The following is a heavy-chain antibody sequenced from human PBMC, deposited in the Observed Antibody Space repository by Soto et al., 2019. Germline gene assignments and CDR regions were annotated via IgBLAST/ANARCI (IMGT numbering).Heavy chain of an antibody. CDR1: GGSISSGGYY. Sequence: CTVSGGSISSGGYYWSWIRQHPGKGLEWIGYIYYSGSTYYNPSLKSRVTISVDTSKNQFSLKLSSVTAADTAVYYCARGLLKGYYYDSSGPHPFDYWGQGTLVTVSS. CDR3: ARGLLKGYYYDSSGPHPFDY. V-gene: IGHV4-31*03. CDR2: IYYSGST. D-gene: IGHD3-22*01. J-gene: IGHJ4*02.